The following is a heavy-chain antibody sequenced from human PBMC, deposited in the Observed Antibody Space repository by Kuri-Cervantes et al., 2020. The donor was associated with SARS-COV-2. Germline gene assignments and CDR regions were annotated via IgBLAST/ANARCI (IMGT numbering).Heavy chain of an antibody. CDR2: ISYDGSNK. J-gene: IGHJ6*02. V-gene: IGHV3-30-3*01. D-gene: IGHD3-22*01. CDR3: ARDHYYDSSGYSPPNCYYYGMDV. Sequence: GESLKISCAASGFTFSSYAMHWVRQAPGKGLEWVAVISYDGSNKYYADSVKGRFTISRDNSKNTLYLQMNSLRAEDTAVYYCARDHYYDSSGYSPPNCYYYGMDVWGQGTTVTVSS. CDR1: GFTFSSYA.